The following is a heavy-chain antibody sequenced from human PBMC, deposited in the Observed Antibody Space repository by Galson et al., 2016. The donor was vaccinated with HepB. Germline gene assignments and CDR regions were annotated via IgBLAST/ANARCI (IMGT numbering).Heavy chain of an antibody. D-gene: IGHD2-8*01. Sequence: SLRLSCAASGFTFSSYSMNWVRQAPGKGLEWISYISSSGGTIYYADSVKGRFTISRDNAKNSLYLRMDSLRVEDTATYHCTKRCMTNTCHNADDFWGQGTLVTVSS. CDR1: GFTFSSYS. J-gene: IGHJ4*02. V-gene: IGHV3-48*01. CDR3: TKRCMTNTCHNADDF. CDR2: ISSSGGTI.